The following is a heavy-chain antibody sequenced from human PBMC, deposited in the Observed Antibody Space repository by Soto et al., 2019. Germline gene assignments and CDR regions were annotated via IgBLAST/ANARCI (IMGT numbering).Heavy chain of an antibody. CDR2: ISCDGSNN. Sequence: GGSLRLSCAASGFTFSSYGMHWGRQGPGKGLEGVAVISCDGSNNYYADTVKGRFTISRDNSNNKLYLQTNSLRAEDTAAYYCAKDLSARGWYCFDYWGQGTTVTVSS. CDR1: GFTFSSYG. CDR3: AKDLSARGWYCFDY. V-gene: IGHV3-30*18. D-gene: IGHD6-19*01. J-gene: IGHJ4*02.